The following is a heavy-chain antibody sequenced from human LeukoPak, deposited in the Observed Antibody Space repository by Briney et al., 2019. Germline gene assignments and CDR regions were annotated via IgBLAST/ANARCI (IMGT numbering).Heavy chain of an antibody. CDR3: ARTFDI. CDR2: ISSSSSTI. V-gene: IGHV3-48*04. Sequence: GGSLRLSCAASGFTFSSYSMNWARQAPGKGLKWVSYISSSSSTIYYADSVKGRFTISRDNAKNSLYLEMNSLRAEDTAIYYCARTFDIWGQGTMVTVSS. CDR1: GFTFSSYS. J-gene: IGHJ3*02.